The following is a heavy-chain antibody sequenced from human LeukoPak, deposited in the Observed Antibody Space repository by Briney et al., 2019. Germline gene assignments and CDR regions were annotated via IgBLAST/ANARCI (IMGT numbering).Heavy chain of an antibody. D-gene: IGHD3-22*01. V-gene: IGHV3-73*01. Sequence: GGSLRLSCAASGFTFSGSAMHWVRQASGKGLEWVGRIRSKANSYATAYAASVKGRFTISRDDSKNMAYLQMNSLKTEDTAVYYCARMPDSSGYYYVSFYYYYMDVWGKGTTVTVSS. J-gene: IGHJ6*03. CDR3: ARMPDSSGYYYVSFYYYYMDV. CDR2: IRSKANSYAT. CDR1: GFTFSGSA.